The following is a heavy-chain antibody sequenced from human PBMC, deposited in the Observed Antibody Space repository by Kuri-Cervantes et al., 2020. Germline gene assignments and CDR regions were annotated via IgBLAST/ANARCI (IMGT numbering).Heavy chain of an antibody. CDR1: GFTFSSYG. Sequence: GGSLRLSCAASGFTFSSYGMHWVRQAPGKGLEWVSGISGSGGSTYYTDSVKGRFTISRDNSKNALYLQMNSLSAEDTAVYYCAKDRAGVITFGGVFPNWGQGTLVPVSS. D-gene: IGHD3-16*01. CDR2: ISGSGGST. CDR3: AKDRAGVITFGGVFPN. V-gene: IGHV3-23*01. J-gene: IGHJ4*02.